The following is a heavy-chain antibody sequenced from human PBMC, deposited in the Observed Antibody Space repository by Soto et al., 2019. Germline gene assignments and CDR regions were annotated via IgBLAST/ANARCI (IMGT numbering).Heavy chain of an antibody. V-gene: IGHV1-69*13. Sequence: SVKVSCKASGGTFSSYAISWVRQAPGQGLEWMGGIIPIFGTANYAQKFQGRVTITADESTSTAYMELSSLRSEDTAVYYCARSMVRGVMTHFDYWGQGTLGTVSS. CDR2: IIPIFGTA. CDR3: ARSMVRGVMTHFDY. D-gene: IGHD3-10*01. CDR1: GGTFSSYA. J-gene: IGHJ4*02.